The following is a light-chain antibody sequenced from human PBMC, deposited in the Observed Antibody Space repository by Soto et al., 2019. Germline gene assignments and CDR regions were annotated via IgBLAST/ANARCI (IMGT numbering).Light chain of an antibody. J-gene: IGLJ2*01. V-gene: IGLV2-11*01. Sequence: QSALTQPRSVSGSPGQSVTISCTGTSSDVGGYNYVSWYQQYPGKAPKLMIFDVSKRPSGVPDRFSGSKSGNTASLTISGLQAEDVTDYYCCSYAGSYVIFGGGTKVTVL. CDR1: SSDVGGYNY. CDR3: CSYAGSYVI. CDR2: DVS.